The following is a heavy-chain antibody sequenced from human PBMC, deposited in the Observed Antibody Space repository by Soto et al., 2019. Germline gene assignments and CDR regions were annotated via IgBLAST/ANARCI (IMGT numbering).Heavy chain of an antibody. V-gene: IGHV3-30-3*01. CDR1: GFTFSSYA. J-gene: IGHJ4*02. Sequence: QVQLVESGGGVVQPGRSLRLSCAASGFTFSSYAMHWVRQAPGKGLEWVAVISYDGSNKYYADSVKGRFTISRDNSKNTLYLQMNSLRPEDTSVYYCARYSSWLDYWGQGTLVTDSS. CDR3: ARYSSWLDY. CDR2: ISYDGSNK. D-gene: IGHD6-13*01.